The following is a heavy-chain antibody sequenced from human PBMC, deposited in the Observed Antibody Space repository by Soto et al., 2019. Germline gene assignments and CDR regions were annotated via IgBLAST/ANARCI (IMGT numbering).Heavy chain of an antibody. V-gene: IGHV4-39*01. J-gene: IGHJ4*02. CDR1: GGSISSSSYY. Sequence: NPSETLSLTCTVSGGSISSSSYYWGWIRQPPGKGLEWIGSIYYSGSTYYNPSLKSRVTISVDTSKNQFSLKLSSVTAADTAVYYCASVTRYSGSYYLKSSFDYWGQGTLVTVSS. D-gene: IGHD1-26*01. CDR2: IYYSGST. CDR3: ASVTRYSGSYYLKSSFDY.